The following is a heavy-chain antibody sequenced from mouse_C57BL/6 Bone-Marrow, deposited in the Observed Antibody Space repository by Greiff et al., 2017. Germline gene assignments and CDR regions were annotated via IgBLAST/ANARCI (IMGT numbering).Heavy chain of an antibody. Sequence: QVQLQQPGAELVKPGASVKMSCKASGYTFTSYWITWVKQRPGQGLEWIGDIYPGSGSTNYNEKFKSKATLTVDTSSSTAYMQLSSLTSEASAVYYCARDPNGDGGGAYYFDYGGQGTPPTVSS. J-gene: IGHJ2*01. D-gene: IGHD4-1*01. CDR2: IYPGSGST. CDR1: GYTFTSYW. CDR3: ARDPNGDGGGAYYFDY. V-gene: IGHV1-55*01.